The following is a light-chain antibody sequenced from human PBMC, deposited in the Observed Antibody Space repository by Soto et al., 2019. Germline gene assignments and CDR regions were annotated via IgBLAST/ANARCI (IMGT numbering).Light chain of an antibody. J-gene: IGLJ2*01. CDR3: TSYTSSATGV. V-gene: IGLV2-14*01. Sequence: QSALTQPASGSGSPGQSITLSFTGTSSDVGGYKYVSWYQQHPGKTPKLLIYEVSNRPTGVSSRFSGSKSGNTASLTISGLQAEDEADYYCTSYTSSATGVFGGGTQRTVL. CDR2: EVS. CDR1: SSDVGGYKY.